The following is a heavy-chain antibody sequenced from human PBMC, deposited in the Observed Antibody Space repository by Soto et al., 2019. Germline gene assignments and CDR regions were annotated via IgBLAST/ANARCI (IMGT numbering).Heavy chain of an antibody. CDR1: GGTFSSYA. V-gene: IGHV1-69*06. D-gene: IGHD3-10*01. CDR2: IIPIFGTA. J-gene: IGHJ5*02. Sequence: QVQLVQSGAEVKEPGSSVKVSCKASGGTFSSYAISWVRQAPGQGLEWMGGIIPIFGTANYAQKFQGRVTITADKSTSTAYMELSSLRSEDTAVYFCARVFRSALDRGWFDPWGQGTLVTVSS. CDR3: ARVFRSALDRGWFDP.